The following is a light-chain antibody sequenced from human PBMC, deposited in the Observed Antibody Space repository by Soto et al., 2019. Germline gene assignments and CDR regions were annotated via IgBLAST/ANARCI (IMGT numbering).Light chain of an antibody. CDR3: HQRSNWPPLT. V-gene: IGKV3-11*01. J-gene: IGKJ4*01. Sequence: EIVLTQSPATLSLSPGERATLSCRASQSVTRFLAWYQQKPGKAPRLLIYDTSNRATGIPARFSGSGSGTDFTLTISSLEPEDFAVYYCHQRSNWPPLTFGGGTKVEIK. CDR2: DTS. CDR1: QSVTRF.